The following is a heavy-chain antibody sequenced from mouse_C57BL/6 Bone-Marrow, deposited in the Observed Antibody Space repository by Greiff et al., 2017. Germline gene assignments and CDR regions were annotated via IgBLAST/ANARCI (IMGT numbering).Heavy chain of an antibody. D-gene: IGHD1-1*01. CDR2: ISNGGGST. V-gene: IGHV5-12*01. CDR1: GFTFSDYY. J-gene: IGHJ1*03. Sequence: EVKLQESGGGLVQPGGSLKLSCAASGFTFSDYYMYWVRQTPETRLEWVAYISNGGGSTYYPDTVKGRFTISRDNTKNTLYLQMRRLKTEDTAMYYCARYDYGSPYWYFDVWGTGTTVTVSS. CDR3: ARYDYGSPYWYFDV.